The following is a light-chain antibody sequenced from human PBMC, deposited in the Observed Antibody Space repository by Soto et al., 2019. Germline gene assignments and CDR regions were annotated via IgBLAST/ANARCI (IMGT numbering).Light chain of an antibody. V-gene: IGKV1-16*01. CDR1: HPININ. CDR2: AAT. J-gene: IGKJ4*01. CDR3: EHHHRYHPS. Sequence: DIQMTQSPSSLSVSVGDIVTITCRASHPININLVWFQQKPGKAPKSLIYAATNLQSGVPSRFSSSGGGTVFSLTISSQQPEDVAPYYCEHHHRYHPSYGGGTKLEVK.